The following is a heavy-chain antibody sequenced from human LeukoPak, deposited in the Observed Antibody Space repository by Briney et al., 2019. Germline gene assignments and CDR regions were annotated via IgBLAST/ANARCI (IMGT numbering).Heavy chain of an antibody. D-gene: IGHD3-22*01. J-gene: IGHJ4*02. V-gene: IGHV4-34*01. CDR1: GGSFSGYY. CDR2: INRSGST. Sequence: PSETLSLTCAVYGGSFSGYYWNWVRQPPGKGLEWIGEINRSGSTNYNPSLKSRVTISVDTSKNQFSLKLRSVTAADTAVYSCAREHSYYDSSGYYYGSGYFDYWGQGTLVTVSS. CDR3: AREHSYYDSSGYYYGSGYFDY.